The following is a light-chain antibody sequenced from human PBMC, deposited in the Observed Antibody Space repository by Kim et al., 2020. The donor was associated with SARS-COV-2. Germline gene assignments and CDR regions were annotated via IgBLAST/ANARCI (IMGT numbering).Light chain of an antibody. J-gene: IGLJ2*01. CDR2: DNN. V-gene: IGLV1-51*01. CDR1: SSSIGNND. Sequence: GQEITCCDAGSSSSIGNNDVSWYQHLPGTAPKLLIYDNNKRPPGIPDRFSGSKSGTSATLGITGLQTGDEADYYCGTWDSSLSAVVFGGGTQLTVL. CDR3: GTWDSSLSAVV.